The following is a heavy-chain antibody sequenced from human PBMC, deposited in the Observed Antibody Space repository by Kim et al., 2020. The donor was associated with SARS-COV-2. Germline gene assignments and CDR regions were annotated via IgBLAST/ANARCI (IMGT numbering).Heavy chain of an antibody. Sequence: GGSLRLSCAASGLVFSRYGMHWVRQAPGKGLEWVAFISYDGSEKYYADSVKGRFTISRDNAQNTVYLQMNSLRAEDTAVYYCPKAALVYGSRDFYFDYWGQGTLVTVSS. CDR3: PKAALVYGSRDFYFDY. CDR1: GLVFSRYG. V-gene: IGHV3-30*18. CDR2: ISYDGSEK. D-gene: IGHD3-10*01. J-gene: IGHJ4*02.